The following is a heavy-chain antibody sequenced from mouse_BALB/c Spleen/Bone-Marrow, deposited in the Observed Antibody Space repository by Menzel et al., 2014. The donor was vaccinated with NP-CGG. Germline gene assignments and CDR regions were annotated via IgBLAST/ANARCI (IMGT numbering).Heavy chain of an antibody. Sequence: QVQLKQSGAELARPGASVEMSCKASGYTFTSYTMHWVKQRSGQGLEWIGYINPSSGYTNYNQKFKDKATLTADKSSSTAYMQLSSLTSEDSVVYYCARSYYDYDRAWFAYWGQGTLVTVSA. D-gene: IGHD2-4*01. J-gene: IGHJ3*01. V-gene: IGHV1-4*01. CDR3: ARSYYDYDRAWFAY. CDR2: INPSSGYT. CDR1: GYTFTSYT.